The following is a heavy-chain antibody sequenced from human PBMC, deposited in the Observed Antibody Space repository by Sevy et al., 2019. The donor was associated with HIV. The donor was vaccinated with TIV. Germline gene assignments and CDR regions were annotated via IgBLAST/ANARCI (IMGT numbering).Heavy chain of an antibody. V-gene: IGHV3-9*01. CDR3: VKDKVDGDSGYGLFDF. CDR1: GFTLDDYA. D-gene: IGHD5-12*01. Sequence: GGPRRLSFAPPGFTLDDYAMNWVRQAPGKGLEGVPGLSRHRGTIAYAESVKGGFTISRDNARNSLYLQMNSLRAEDTASYYCVKDKVDGDSGYGLFDFWGQGTLVTVSS. J-gene: IGHJ4*02. CDR2: LSRHRGTI.